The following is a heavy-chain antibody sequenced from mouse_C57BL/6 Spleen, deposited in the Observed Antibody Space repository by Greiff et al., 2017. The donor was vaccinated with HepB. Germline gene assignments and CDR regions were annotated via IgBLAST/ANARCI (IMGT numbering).Heavy chain of an antibody. Sequence: EVQLVESGPGLAKPSQTLSLTCSVTGYSITSDYWNWIRKFPGNKLEYMGYISYSGSTYYNPSLKSRISITRDTSKNQYYLQLNSVTTEDTATYYCARYPYYYGSRHWYFDVWGTGTTVTVSS. CDR3: ARYPYYYGSRHWYFDV. D-gene: IGHD1-1*01. V-gene: IGHV3-8*01. CDR2: ISYSGST. J-gene: IGHJ1*03. CDR1: GYSITSDY.